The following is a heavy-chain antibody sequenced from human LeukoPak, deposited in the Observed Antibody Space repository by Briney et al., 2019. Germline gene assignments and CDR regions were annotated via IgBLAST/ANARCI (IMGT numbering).Heavy chain of an antibody. CDR2: IHYSGST. Sequence: PSETLSLTCTVSGGSISNYYWRWIRQPPGKGLEWIGYIHYSGSTNYNPSLKSRVSISVDTSRHQFPLKLSCVAAAATAVYYCAGCYYYDSSGYLFDRGGQGTLVTVSS. CDR3: AGCYYYDSSGYLFDR. D-gene: IGHD3-22*01. CDR1: GGSISNYY. V-gene: IGHV4-59*01. J-gene: IGHJ5*01.